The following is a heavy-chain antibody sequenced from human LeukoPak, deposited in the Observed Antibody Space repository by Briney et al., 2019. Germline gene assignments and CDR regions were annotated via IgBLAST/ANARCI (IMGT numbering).Heavy chain of an antibody. CDR3: ARGELRYFRE. CDR2: INHSGST. V-gene: IGHV4-34*01. J-gene: IGHJ4*02. CDR1: GGSFSGYY. Sequence: SETLSLTCAVYGGSFSGYYWSWIRQPPGKGLEWIGEINHSGSTNYNPSLKGRVTISVDTSKNQFSLKLSSVTAADTAVYYCARGELRYFREWGQGTLVTVSS. D-gene: IGHD3-9*01.